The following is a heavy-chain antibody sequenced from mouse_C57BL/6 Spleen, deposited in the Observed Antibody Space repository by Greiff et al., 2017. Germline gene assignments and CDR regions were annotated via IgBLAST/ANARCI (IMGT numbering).Heavy chain of an antibody. CDR2: ISSGGSYT. V-gene: IGHV5-6*01. D-gene: IGHD2-4*01. Sequence: EVNLVESGGDLVKPGGSLKLSCAASGFTFSSYGMSWVRQTPDKRLEWVATISSGGSYTYYPDSVKGRFTISRDNAKNTLYLQMSSLKSEDTAMYYCARHYDYDGGYAMDYWGQGTSVTVSS. CDR3: ARHYDYDGGYAMDY. CDR1: GFTFSSYG. J-gene: IGHJ4*01.